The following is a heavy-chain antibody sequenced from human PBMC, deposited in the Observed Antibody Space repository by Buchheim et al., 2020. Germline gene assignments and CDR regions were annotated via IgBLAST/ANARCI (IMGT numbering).Heavy chain of an antibody. CDR2: IASNTVTT. J-gene: IGHJ4*02. Sequence: EVQLVGSGGGLVQPGGSLRLSCAASGFSFNNFGMNWVRQAPGKGLEWVAYIASNTVTTYYADSVKGRFIISRDNAKNSVYLQMNSLRAEDTAVYYCARSTPEIPVVSAFDYWGQGTL. V-gene: IGHV3-48*04. CDR1: GFSFNNFG. D-gene: IGHD1-14*01. CDR3: ARSTPEIPVVSAFDY.